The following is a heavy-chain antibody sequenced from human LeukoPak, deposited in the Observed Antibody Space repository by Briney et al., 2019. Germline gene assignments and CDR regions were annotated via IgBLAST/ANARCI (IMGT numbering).Heavy chain of an antibody. V-gene: IGHV4-34*01. J-gene: IGHJ4*02. Sequence: SETLSLTCAVYGGSFSGYYWSWIRQPPGKGLEWIGEINHSGSTNYNPSLKSRVAISVDTSKNQFSLKLSSVTAADTAVYYCARGRGALRNWGQGTLVTVSP. D-gene: IGHD3-16*01. CDR3: ARGRGALRN. CDR1: GGSFSGYY. CDR2: INHSGST.